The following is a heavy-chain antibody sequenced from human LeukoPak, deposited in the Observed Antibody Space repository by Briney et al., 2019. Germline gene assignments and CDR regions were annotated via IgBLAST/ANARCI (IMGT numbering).Heavy chain of an antibody. V-gene: IGHV3-7*01. CDR2: IKQDGSEK. CDR1: GFTFSKYW. Sequence: GGSLRLSCAASGFTFSKYWMSWVRQAPGKGLEWVANIKQDGSEKYYVDSVKGRFTISRDNAKNSLYLQMNSLRAEDTAVYYCARAQYDFWSHFDYWGQGTLVTVSS. J-gene: IGHJ4*02. CDR3: ARAQYDFWSHFDY. D-gene: IGHD3-3*01.